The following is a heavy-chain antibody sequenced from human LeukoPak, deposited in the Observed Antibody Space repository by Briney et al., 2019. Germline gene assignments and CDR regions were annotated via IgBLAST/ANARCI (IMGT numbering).Heavy chain of an antibody. D-gene: IGHD6-13*01. J-gene: IGHJ4*02. CDR1: GYTFTSYG. CDR3: ARAPGYSSSWHDPRPFDY. V-gene: IGHV1-18*01. Sequence: GASVKVSCKASGYTFTSYGISWVRQAPGQGLEWMGWISAYNGNTNYAQKLQGRVTMTTDTSTSTAYMELRSLRSDDTAVYYCARAPGYSSSWHDPRPFDYWGQGTLVTVSS. CDR2: ISAYNGNT.